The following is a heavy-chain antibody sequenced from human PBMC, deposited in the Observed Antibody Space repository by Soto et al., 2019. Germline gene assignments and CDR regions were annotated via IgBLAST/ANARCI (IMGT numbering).Heavy chain of an antibody. D-gene: IGHD3-10*01. J-gene: IGHJ4*02. V-gene: IGHV1-69*06. CDR2: IIPIFGTA. Sequence: QVQLVQSGAEVKKPGSSVKVSCKASGGTFSSYAISWVRQAPGQGLEWMGGIIPIFGTANYAQKFQGRVTITADKSTSTAYMELSSLRSEDTAVYYCARESSGIIWFGEHLDYFDYWGQGTLVTVSS. CDR1: GGTFSSYA. CDR3: ARESSGIIWFGEHLDYFDY.